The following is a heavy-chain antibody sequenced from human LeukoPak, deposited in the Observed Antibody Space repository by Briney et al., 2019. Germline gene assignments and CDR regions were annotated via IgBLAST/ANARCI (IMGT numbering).Heavy chain of an antibody. CDR2: INPNSGGT. D-gene: IGHD6-13*01. CDR3: ATDLGTGYSSSWVDY. Sequence: ASVKVSCKASGYTFTGYYMHWVRQAPGQGLEWMGWINPNSGGTNYAQKFQGRVTMTRDTSISTAYMELSRLRSDDTAVYYCATDLGTGYSSSWVDYWGQGTLVTVSS. V-gene: IGHV1-2*02. J-gene: IGHJ4*02. CDR1: GYTFTGYY.